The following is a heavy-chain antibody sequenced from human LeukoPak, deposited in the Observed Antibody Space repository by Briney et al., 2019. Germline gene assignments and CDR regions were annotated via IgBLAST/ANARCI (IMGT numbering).Heavy chain of an antibody. CDR2: IWYDGSNK. CDR1: GFTFSSYG. CDR3: ARDYGPLYGSGSYDYYGMDV. Sequence: GRSLRLSCAASGFTFSSYGMHWVRQAPGKGLEWVAVIWYDGSNKYYADSVKGRFTISRDNSKNTLYLQMNSLRAEDTAVYYCARDYGPLYGSGSYDYYGMDVWGQGTTVTVSS. D-gene: IGHD3-10*01. V-gene: IGHV3-33*01. J-gene: IGHJ6*02.